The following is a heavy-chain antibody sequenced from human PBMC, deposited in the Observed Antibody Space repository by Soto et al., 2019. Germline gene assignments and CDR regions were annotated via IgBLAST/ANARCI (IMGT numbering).Heavy chain of an antibody. CDR2: INSDGGSR. V-gene: IGHV3-74*01. D-gene: IGHD3-3*01. CDR1: GFSITRYW. CDR3: GTGVLASY. Sequence: EVQLVQSGGGLVQPGGSLRLSCAASGFSITRYWMHWVRQAPGKGLEWVSRINSDGGSRGYADSVKGRFTISRDNRRNTLYLQMNSLRVEDTAVYYCGTGVLASYWGLGTLVTVSS. J-gene: IGHJ4*02.